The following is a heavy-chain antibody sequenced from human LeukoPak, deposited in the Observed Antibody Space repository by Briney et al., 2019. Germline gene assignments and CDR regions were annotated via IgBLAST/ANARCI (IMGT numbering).Heavy chain of an antibody. D-gene: IGHD2-2*01. V-gene: IGHV3-7*03. CDR1: GNYW. CDR2: IKQDGSKK. Sequence: GGSLRLSCAASGNYWMHWVRQAPGKGLEWVANIKQDGSKKFYVDSVKGRFTISRDNAKNSLCLQMNSLRAEDTAVYYCARGKGYCSGTNCPARYYYYGMDVWGQGTTVTVSS. CDR3: ARGKGYCSGTNCPARYYYYGMDV. J-gene: IGHJ6*02.